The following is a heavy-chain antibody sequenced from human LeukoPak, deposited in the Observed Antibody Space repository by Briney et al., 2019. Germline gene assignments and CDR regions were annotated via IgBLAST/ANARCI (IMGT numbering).Heavy chain of an antibody. V-gene: IGHV3-21*01. J-gene: IGHJ3*02. D-gene: IGHD6-13*01. CDR2: ISSSSSYI. Sequence: GGSLRLSCAASGFTFSSYSMNWVRQAPGKGLEWVSSISSSSSYIYYADSVKGRFTISRDNAKNSLYLQMNSLRAEDTAVYYCARVIAAAGGRSDAFDIWGQGTMVTVSS. CDR3: ARVIAAAGGRSDAFDI. CDR1: GFTFSSYS.